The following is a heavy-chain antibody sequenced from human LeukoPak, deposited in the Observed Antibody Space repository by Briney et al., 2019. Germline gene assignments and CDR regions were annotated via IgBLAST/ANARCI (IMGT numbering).Heavy chain of an antibody. CDR2: IKEDGSEK. Sequence: GGSLRLSCAASGFTFSSYWMSWVRQAPGQGLEWVANIKEDGSEKYYVDSVKGRFTISRDNAKNSLDLQMNSLRAEDTAVYHCARDNGWNYLVYWGQGALVIVSS. J-gene: IGHJ4*02. CDR3: ARDNGWNYLVY. V-gene: IGHV3-7*01. CDR1: GFTFSSYW. D-gene: IGHD6-19*01.